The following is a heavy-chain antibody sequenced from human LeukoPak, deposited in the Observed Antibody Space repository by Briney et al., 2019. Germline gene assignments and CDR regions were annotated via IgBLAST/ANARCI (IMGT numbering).Heavy chain of an antibody. CDR1: GLTFITHA. J-gene: IGHJ2*01. Sequence: GGSLRLSCAASGLTFITHAMNWVRQAPGKGLEWVSGISGSGGSIYYADSVKGRFTISRDNSKNTLYLHMNSLRAEDTAVYYCAKGASHWYFDLWGRGTLVTVSS. D-gene: IGHD3-16*01. CDR2: ISGSGGSI. CDR3: AKGASHWYFDL. V-gene: IGHV3-23*01.